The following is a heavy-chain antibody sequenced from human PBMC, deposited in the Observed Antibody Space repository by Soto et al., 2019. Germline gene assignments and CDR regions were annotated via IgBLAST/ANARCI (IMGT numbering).Heavy chain of an antibody. CDR3: ARAPPIAAGGGYYYYYGIEV. Sequence: PSPTLSLTCATSGDNVSSNTVAWHWIMQSPSRGLEWLGSTCYRSKWYNDYAVSVKSRITINADTSKKQFTLQLHSVTPADTAVYYCARAPPIAAGGGYYYYYGIEVWRQGTTGAVCS. D-gene: IGHD6-6*01. V-gene: IGHV6-1*01. CDR2: TCYRSKWYN. J-gene: IGHJ6*01. CDR1: GDNVSSNTVA.